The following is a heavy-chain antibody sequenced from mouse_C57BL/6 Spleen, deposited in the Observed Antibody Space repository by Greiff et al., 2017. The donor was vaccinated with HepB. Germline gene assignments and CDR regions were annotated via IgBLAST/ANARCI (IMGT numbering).Heavy chain of an antibody. J-gene: IGHJ2*01. D-gene: IGHD2-2*01. CDR3: ARRGDGYEDY. Sequence: QVQLQQPGAEHVKPGASVKLSCKASGYTFTSYWMQWVKQRPGQGLEWIGEIDPSDSYTNYNQKFKGKATLTVDRSSSPAYMQLSSLTSEDAAVYYCARRGDGYEDYWGQGTTLTVSS. CDR2: IDPSDSYT. CDR1: GYTFTSYW. V-gene: IGHV1-50*01.